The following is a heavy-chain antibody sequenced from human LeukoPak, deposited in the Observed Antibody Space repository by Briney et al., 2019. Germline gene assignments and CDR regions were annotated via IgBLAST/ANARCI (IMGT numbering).Heavy chain of an antibody. V-gene: IGHV3-48*03. J-gene: IGHJ3*02. D-gene: IGHD4-17*01. CDR1: GFTFSSYE. Sequence: GGSLRLSCAASGFTFSSYEMNWVRQAPGKGLEWVSYISSSGSTIYYADSVKGRFTISRDSAKNSLYLQMNSLRDEDTAVYYCARDFYGDWAFDIWGQGTMVTVSS. CDR2: ISSSGSTI. CDR3: ARDFYGDWAFDI.